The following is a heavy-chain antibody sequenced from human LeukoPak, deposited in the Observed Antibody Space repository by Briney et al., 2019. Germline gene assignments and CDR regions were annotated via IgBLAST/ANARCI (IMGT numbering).Heavy chain of an antibody. V-gene: IGHV6-1*01. CDR1: GDSVSSNSTA. Sequence: SQTLSLTCAISGDSVSSNSTAWNWVRQSPSRGLEWLRRTYYRSKWFNDYAVSVKSRITINTDTSKNQFSLQLNSVTPEYTAVYYCARDRSRLRDYWGQGPLVSVST. CDR2: TYYRSKWFN. J-gene: IGHJ4*02. D-gene: IGHD2-15*01. CDR3: ARDRSRLRDY.